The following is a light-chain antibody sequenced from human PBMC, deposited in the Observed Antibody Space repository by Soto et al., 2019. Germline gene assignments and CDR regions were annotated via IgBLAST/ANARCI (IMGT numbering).Light chain of an antibody. CDR3: QQADSFPLT. Sequence: DLQMTQSPSSVSASVGDRVTITCRASQGITNWLAWYQQKPGKAPNLLIYAASILQSGVPSRFSGSGFGTDFTLTITSLQPEDFATYYCQQADSFPLTFGQGTRVEVK. CDR2: AAS. J-gene: IGKJ1*01. CDR1: QGITNW. V-gene: IGKV1-12*01.